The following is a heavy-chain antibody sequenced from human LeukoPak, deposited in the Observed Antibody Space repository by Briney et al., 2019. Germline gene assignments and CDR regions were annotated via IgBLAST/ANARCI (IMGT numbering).Heavy chain of an antibody. CDR1: GFPFSIAW. CDR2: IKSNSNGGTA. V-gene: IGHV3-15*01. CDR3: ASEEVGEFSYHDGFDI. D-gene: IGHD3-10*01. Sequence: GGSLRLSCAASGFPFSIAWMSWVRQAPGKGLEGVGRIKSNSNGGTADYDAPVKGRFTMSRDDSAKMLYLDMSSLTASDTAMYYCASEEVGEFSYHDGFDIWGQGTMVTVSS. J-gene: IGHJ3*02.